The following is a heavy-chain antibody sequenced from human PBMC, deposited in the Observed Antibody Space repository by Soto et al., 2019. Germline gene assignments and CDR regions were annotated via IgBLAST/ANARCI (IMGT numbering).Heavy chain of an antibody. D-gene: IGHD1-26*01. Sequence: EVQLLESGGGLVQPGGSLRLSCAASGFTFSSYDMRWVRQAPVKGLEWVSAISGSGGSTYYADSVKGRFTISRDNSKKQLYLQMNSRRSKDTPVYYCAIRGSGSYYDYWGQGTLVTVSS. V-gene: IGHV3-23*01. CDR1: GFTFSSYD. CDR2: ISGSGGST. J-gene: IGHJ4*02. CDR3: AIRGSGSYYDY.